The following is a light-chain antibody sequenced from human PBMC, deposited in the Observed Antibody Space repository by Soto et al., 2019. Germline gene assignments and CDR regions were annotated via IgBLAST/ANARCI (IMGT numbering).Light chain of an antibody. V-gene: IGKV3-15*01. J-gene: IGKJ2*01. CDR1: ETVRTN. Sequence: IVMTHSPVTLSVSPGERVTLSCRASETVRTNLAWFQQKPGQTPRLLIFGASTRATGIPTRFTGSGSETEFTLTIDSLQSEDLAVYYCQQYYNWPAYTFGQGTKLEI. CDR2: GAS. CDR3: QQYYNWPAYT.